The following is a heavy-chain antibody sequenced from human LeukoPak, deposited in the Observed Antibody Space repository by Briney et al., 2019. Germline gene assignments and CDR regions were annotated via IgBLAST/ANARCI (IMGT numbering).Heavy chain of an antibody. CDR2: IIPIFGTA. Sequence: GASVKLSCKASGGTFSSYAISWVRQAPGQGLEWMGGIIPIFGTANYAQKFQGRVTITADESTSTAYMELSSLRSEDTAVYYCARDGRSGSYLNYFDYWGQGTLVTVSS. D-gene: IGHD1-26*01. CDR1: GGTFSSYA. V-gene: IGHV1-69*13. CDR3: ARDGRSGSYLNYFDY. J-gene: IGHJ4*02.